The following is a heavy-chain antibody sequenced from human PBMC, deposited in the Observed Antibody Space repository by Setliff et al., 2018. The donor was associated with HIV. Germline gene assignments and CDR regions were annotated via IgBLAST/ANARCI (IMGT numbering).Heavy chain of an antibody. D-gene: IGHD5-12*01. J-gene: IGHJ6*03. V-gene: IGHV4-59*11. CDR3: ARVGEGYSGDMDV. CDR2: VYNSGGT. CDR1: GGSISSQY. Sequence: SETLSLTCTVSGGSISSQYWSWIRQTPGKGLESIGYVYNSGGTNYNPSLKSRVTISVDTSKNQFSLRLSSVTAADTAVYYCARVGEGYSGDMDVWGKGTTVTVSS.